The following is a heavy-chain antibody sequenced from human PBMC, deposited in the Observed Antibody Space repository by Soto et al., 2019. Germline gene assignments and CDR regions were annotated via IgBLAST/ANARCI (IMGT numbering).Heavy chain of an antibody. CDR3: ARAVVVAGFDY. J-gene: IGHJ4*02. D-gene: IGHD6-19*01. CDR2: INHSGST. Sequence: ASETLSLTCAVYGGSFSGYYWSWIRQPPGKGLEWIGEINHSGSTNYNPSLKSRVTISVDTSKNQFSLKLSSVTAADTAVYYCARAVVVAGFDYWGQGTLVTVSS. V-gene: IGHV4-34*01. CDR1: GGSFSGYY.